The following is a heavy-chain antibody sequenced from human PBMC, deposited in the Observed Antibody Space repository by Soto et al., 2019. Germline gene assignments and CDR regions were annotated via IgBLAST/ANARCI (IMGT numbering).Heavy chain of an antibody. J-gene: IGHJ2*01. D-gene: IGHD6-13*01. Sequence: EVQLVESGGGLVQPGGSLRLSCAASGFTFSSYAMHWVRQAPGRGLDYVSAISSNGDSTYYGNSVRGRFTISRDNSKNTLYLQMGSLRAEDMALYYCARGSSSWYGQNSYFDLWGSGTLVTVSS. V-gene: IGHV3-64*01. CDR2: ISSNGDST. CDR1: GFTFSSYA. CDR3: ARGSSSWYGQNSYFDL.